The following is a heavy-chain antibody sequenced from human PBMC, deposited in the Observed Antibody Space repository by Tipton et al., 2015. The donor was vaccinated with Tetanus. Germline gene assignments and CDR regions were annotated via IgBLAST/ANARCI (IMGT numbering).Heavy chain of an antibody. CDR1: GGSVSSGAYC. V-gene: IGHV4-31*03. CDR2: ISSRGST. D-gene: IGHD1-1*01. Sequence: LRLSCTVSGGSVSSGAYCWSWIRQHPGKGLESIGCISSRGSTYYNPSLTSRVSISVDTSKNQFSLKLTSVTAADTATYYCARGGDNLTFQRPTGRWFDPWGHGTLVTVSS. CDR3: ARGGDNLTFQRPTGRWFDP. J-gene: IGHJ5*02.